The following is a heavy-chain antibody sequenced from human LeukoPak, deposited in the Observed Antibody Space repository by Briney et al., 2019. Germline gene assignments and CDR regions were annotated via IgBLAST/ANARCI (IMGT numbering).Heavy chain of an antibody. V-gene: IGHV3-74*01. CDR3: AKHLRGYDILTGYYFYYYYMDV. J-gene: IGHJ6*03. CDR1: GFTFSSYW. CDR2: MNSDGSST. D-gene: IGHD3-9*01. Sequence: GGSLRLSCAASGFTFSSYWMHWVRQAPGKGLVWVSRMNSDGSSTSYADSVKGRFTISRDNPKNTLSLQMNSLRAGDTAVYYCAKHLRGYDILTGYYFYYYYMDVWGKGTTVTISS.